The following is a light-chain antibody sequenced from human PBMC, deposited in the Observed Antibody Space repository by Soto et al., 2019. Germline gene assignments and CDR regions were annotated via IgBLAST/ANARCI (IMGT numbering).Light chain of an antibody. CDR3: QQYMSSVT. CDR1: QSVDTTF. CDR2: GAT. V-gene: IGKV3-20*01. J-gene: IGKJ1*01. Sequence: EIVLTQSPCFLSLSPGQRATLSCRASQSVDTTFFAWYQKKPGQAPRLLFYGATKRATGIPDRFSGSGSGTDFTLIISRLDPEDFAVYYCQQYMSSVTFGQGTKVEIK.